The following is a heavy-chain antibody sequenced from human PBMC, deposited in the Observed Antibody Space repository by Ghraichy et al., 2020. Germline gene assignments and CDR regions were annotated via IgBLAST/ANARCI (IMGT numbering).Heavy chain of an antibody. J-gene: IGHJ5*02. CDR2: IYYSGST. CDR3: ARDLSGYCSGGSCYSGFDP. CDR1: GGSISSYY. D-gene: IGHD2-15*01. Sequence: SETLSLTCTVSGGSISSYYWSWIRQPPGKGLEWIGYIYYSGSTNYNPSLKSRVTISVDPSKNQFSLKLSSVTAADTAVYYCARDLSGYCSGGSCYSGFDPWGQGTLVTVSS. V-gene: IGHV4-59*01.